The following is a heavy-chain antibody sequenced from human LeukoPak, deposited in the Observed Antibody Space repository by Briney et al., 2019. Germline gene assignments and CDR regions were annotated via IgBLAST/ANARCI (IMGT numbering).Heavy chain of an antibody. D-gene: IGHD3-22*01. CDR3: ARAYDSSGYYHTRYRYYFDY. CDR2: INPNSGGT. J-gene: IGHJ4*02. V-gene: IGHV1-2*06. CDR1: GYTFTGYY. Sequence: ASVKVSCKASGYTFTGYYMHWVRQAPGQGLEWMGRINPNSGGTNYAQKFQGRVTMTRDTSISTAYMELSRLRSDDTAVYYCARAYDSSGYYHTRYRYYFDYWGQGTLVTVSS.